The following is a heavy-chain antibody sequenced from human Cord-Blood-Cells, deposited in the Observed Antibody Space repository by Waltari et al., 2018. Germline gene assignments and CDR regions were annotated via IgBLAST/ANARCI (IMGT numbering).Heavy chain of an antibody. CDR3: ARDYSSSSAAFDI. J-gene: IGHJ3*02. D-gene: IGHD6-6*01. CDR1: GFTVSCCY. Sequence: EVQLVESGGALIQHGGCLRLSWAGSGFTVSCCYTSSGRQAPGKGLECVSVIYSGGSTYYADSVKGRFTISRDNSKNTLYLQMNSLRAEDTAVYYCARDYSSSSAAFDIWGQGTMVTVSS. CDR2: IYSGGST. V-gene: IGHV3-53*01.